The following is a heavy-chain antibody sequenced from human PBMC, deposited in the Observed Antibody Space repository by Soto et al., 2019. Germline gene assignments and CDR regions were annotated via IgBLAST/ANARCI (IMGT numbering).Heavy chain of an antibody. CDR2: ISSSSSYI. CDR1: GFTFSSYS. J-gene: IGHJ5*02. Sequence: GGSLRLSCAASGFTFSSYSMNWVRQAPGKGLEWVSSISSSSSYIYYADSVKGRFTISRDNAKNSLYLQMNSLRAEDTAVYYCARVIDQIYYDFWGGTVLNWFDPWGQGTRVTVSS. CDR3: ARVIDQIYYDFWGGTVLNWFDP. V-gene: IGHV3-21*01. D-gene: IGHD3-3*01.